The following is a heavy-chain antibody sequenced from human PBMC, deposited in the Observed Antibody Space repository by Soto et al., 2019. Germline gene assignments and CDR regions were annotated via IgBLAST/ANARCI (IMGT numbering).Heavy chain of an antibody. D-gene: IGHD2-15*01. CDR3: ARHCSGGNCIMSYFDY. V-gene: IGHV5-51*01. CDR2: AQPGHSDT. CDR1: GYRFSSFW. Sequence: GESLKISCQASGYRFSSFWIGWVRQMPGKGLEWVGIAQPGHSDTRYSPSFQGHVTISADESTNTASLKLSSVTAADTAVYFCARHCSGGNCIMSYFDYWGQGTLVTVSS. J-gene: IGHJ4*02.